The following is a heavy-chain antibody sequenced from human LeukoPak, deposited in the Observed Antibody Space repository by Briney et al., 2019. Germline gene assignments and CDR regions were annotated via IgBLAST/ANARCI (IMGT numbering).Heavy chain of an antibody. J-gene: IGHJ6*02. CDR3: ARGSGSDIVVVPAALYYYYGMDV. D-gene: IGHD2-2*01. Sequence: SETLSLTCTVSGGSISSSSYYWGWIRQPPGKGLEWIGSIYYSGSTNYNPSLKSRVTISVDKSKNQFSLKLSSVTAADTAVYYCARGSGSDIVVVPAALYYYYGMDVWGQGTTVTVSS. CDR1: GGSISSSSYY. CDR2: IYYSGST. V-gene: IGHV4-39*07.